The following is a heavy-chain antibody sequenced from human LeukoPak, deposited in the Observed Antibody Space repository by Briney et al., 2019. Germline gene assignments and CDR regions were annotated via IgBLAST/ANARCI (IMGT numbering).Heavy chain of an antibody. CDR2: ISGSGGST. V-gene: IGHV3-23*01. CDR1: GFTFSSYA. D-gene: IGHD4-23*01. J-gene: IGHJ4*02. Sequence: GGSLRLSCAASGFTFSSYAMSWVRQAPGKGLGWVSAISGSGGSTYYADSVKGRFTISRDNSKNTLYLQVNSLRAEDTAVYYCAKSITTVGKGYWGQGTLVTVSS. CDR3: AKSITTVGKGY.